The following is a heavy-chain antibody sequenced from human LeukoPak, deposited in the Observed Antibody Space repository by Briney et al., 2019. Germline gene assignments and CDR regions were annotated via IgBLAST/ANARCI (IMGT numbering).Heavy chain of an antibody. Sequence: SETLSLTCTVSGGSISGHHWSWIRQPPGKGLEWTGYIYYSGSTNYNPSLKSRVTISVDTSKNQFSLKLSSVTAADTAVYYCARLSGSPSKFDYWGQGTLVTVFS. V-gene: IGHV4-59*08. D-gene: IGHD1-26*01. CDR1: GGSISGHH. CDR3: ARLSGSPSKFDY. CDR2: IYYSGST. J-gene: IGHJ4*02.